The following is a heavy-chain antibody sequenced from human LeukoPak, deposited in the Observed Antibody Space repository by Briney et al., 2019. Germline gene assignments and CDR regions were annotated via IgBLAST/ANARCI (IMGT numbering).Heavy chain of an antibody. CDR2: INPNSGGT. Sequence: VAAVTVSFKASGYTFTGYYMHWVRQAPGQGLEWMGWINPNSGGTNYAQKFQGRVTMTRDTSISPAYMELSRLRSEDTPVYYCATRFHYYDSSGYSNGGNWFDPWGQGTLVTVSS. CDR1: GYTFTGYY. CDR3: ATRFHYYDSSGYSNGGNWFDP. D-gene: IGHD3-22*01. V-gene: IGHV1-2*02. J-gene: IGHJ5*02.